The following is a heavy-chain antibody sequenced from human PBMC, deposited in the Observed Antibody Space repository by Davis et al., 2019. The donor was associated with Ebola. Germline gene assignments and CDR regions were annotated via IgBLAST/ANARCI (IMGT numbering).Heavy chain of an antibody. Sequence: SGPTLVKPTETLTLTCTVSGFSLSNARMGVSWIRQPPGKALEWLAHIFSNDEKSYSTSLKSRLTISKDTSKSQVVLTMTNMDPVDTATYYCARIRYSGSYYGAFDIWGQGTMVTVSS. CDR3: ARIRYSGSYYGAFDI. CDR1: GFSLSNARMG. V-gene: IGHV2-26*01. D-gene: IGHD1-26*01. J-gene: IGHJ3*02. CDR2: IFSNDEK.